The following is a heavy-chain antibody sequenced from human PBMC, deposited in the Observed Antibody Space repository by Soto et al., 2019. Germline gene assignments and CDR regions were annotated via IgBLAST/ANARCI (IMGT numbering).Heavy chain of an antibody. J-gene: IGHJ4*02. Sequence: PSETLSLTCTVSGGSIRSYFWSWIRQPPGKGLEWIGYIYYSGSTDYNPSLKSRVTISVDTSKNQFSLKLRSDDTAVYYWARGRASGSYYLLDYWGQGTLVTVSS. CDR3: ARGRASGSYYLLDY. CDR2: IYYSGST. V-gene: IGHV4-59*01. D-gene: IGHD3-10*01. CDR1: GGSIRSYF.